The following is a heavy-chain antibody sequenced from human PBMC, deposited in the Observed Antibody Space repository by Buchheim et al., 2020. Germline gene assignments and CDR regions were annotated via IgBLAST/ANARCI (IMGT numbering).Heavy chain of an antibody. CDR1: GFTFSDYE. J-gene: IGHJ4*02. D-gene: IGHD7-27*01. Sequence: EVQLVESGGGVVQPGGSLRLSCEASGFTFSDYEMNWVRQAPGTGLEWVSQISYSGDTVYYAESVKGRFTISRDNAKSSLYLQMDSPRTEDTAVYYWARLIGGSTSNDFDYWGQGTL. CDR2: ISYSGDTV. CDR3: ARLIGGSTSNDFDY. V-gene: IGHV3-48*03.